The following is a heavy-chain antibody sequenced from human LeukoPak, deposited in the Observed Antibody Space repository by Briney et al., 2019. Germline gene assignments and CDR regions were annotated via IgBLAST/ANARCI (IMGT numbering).Heavy chain of an antibody. CDR3: ARLGDVTAYYFDY. J-gene: IGHJ4*02. Sequence: PSETLSLTCTVSGGSISSYYWSWIRQPPGKGLEWIGYIYYSGSANYNPSLKSRVTISVDTSKNQFSLKLSSVTAADTAVYYCARLGDVTAYYFDYWGQGTLVTVSS. CDR1: GGSISSYY. D-gene: IGHD2-21*02. CDR2: IYYSGSA. V-gene: IGHV4-59*01.